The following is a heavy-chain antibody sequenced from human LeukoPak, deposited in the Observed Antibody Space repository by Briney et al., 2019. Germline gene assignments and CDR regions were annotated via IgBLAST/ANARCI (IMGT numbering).Heavy chain of an antibody. Sequence: GGSLRLSCAASGFTFSSYGMHWVRQAPGKGLEWVAFIRYDGSNKYYADSVKGRFTISRDNSKNTLYLQMNSLRAEDTAVYYCARVSILIVPYYAFDIWGQGTMVTVSS. CDR2: IRYDGSNK. CDR1: GFTFSSYG. V-gene: IGHV3-30*02. CDR3: ARVSILIVPYYAFDI. D-gene: IGHD2/OR15-2a*01. J-gene: IGHJ3*02.